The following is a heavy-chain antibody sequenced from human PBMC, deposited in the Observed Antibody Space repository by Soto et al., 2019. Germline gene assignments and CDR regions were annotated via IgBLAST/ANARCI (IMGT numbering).Heavy chain of an antibody. D-gene: IGHD3-3*01. CDR3: ARGRYYDFWSGYLTYYYYYGMDV. Sequence: SETLSLTCAAYGGSFSGYYWSWIRQPPGKGLEWIGEINHSGSTNYNPSLKSRVTISVDTSKNQFSLKLSSVTAADTAVYYCARGRYYDFWSGYLTYYYYYGMDVWGQGTTVTVSS. CDR2: INHSGST. V-gene: IGHV4-34*01. J-gene: IGHJ6*02. CDR1: GGSFSGYY.